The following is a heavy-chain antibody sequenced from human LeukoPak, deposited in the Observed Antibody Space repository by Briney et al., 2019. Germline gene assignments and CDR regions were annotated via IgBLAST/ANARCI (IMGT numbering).Heavy chain of an antibody. D-gene: IGHD3-16*01. Sequence: GGSLRLSCAASGFTFSSYSMNWVRQAPGKGLEWVSGLSGSGVNTFYAVSVKGRFTISRDNPKNTLYLQMNSLRAEDTAVYYCATEKGDSPDYWGQGTLVTVSS. V-gene: IGHV3-23*01. CDR1: GFTFSSYS. CDR2: LSGSGVNT. CDR3: ATEKGDSPDY. J-gene: IGHJ4*02.